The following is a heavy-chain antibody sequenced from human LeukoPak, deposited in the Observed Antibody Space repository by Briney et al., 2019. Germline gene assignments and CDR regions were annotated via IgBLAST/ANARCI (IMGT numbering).Heavy chain of an antibody. J-gene: IGHJ4*02. CDR1: GGSISSYY. Sequence: PSETLSLTCTVSGGSISSYYWSWIRQPAGKGLEWIGRIYTSGSTNYNPSLKSRVTMSVDTSKNQFSPKLSSVTAADTAVYYCARSRPFYSGSYYFDYWGQGTLVTVSS. D-gene: IGHD1-26*01. V-gene: IGHV4-4*07. CDR3: ARSRPFYSGSYYFDY. CDR2: IYTSGST.